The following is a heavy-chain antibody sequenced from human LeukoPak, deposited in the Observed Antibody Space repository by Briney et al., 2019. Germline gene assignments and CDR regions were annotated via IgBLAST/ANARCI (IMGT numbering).Heavy chain of an antibody. Sequence: SETLSLTCTVSGGSISSYYWSWIRQPPGKGLEWIGYIYYSGSTNYNPSLKSRVTISVDTSKNQFSLKLSSVTAADTAVYYCARTLESGDFDYWGQGTLVTVSS. CDR3: ARTLESGDFDY. V-gene: IGHV4-59*01. CDR1: GGSISSYY. CDR2: IYYSGST. D-gene: IGHD3-10*01. J-gene: IGHJ4*02.